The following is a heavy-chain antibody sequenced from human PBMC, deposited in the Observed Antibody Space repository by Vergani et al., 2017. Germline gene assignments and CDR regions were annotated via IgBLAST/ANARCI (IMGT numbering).Heavy chain of an antibody. V-gene: IGHV1-69*06. D-gene: IGHD2-15*01. CDR2: IIPIFGTA. Sequence: QVQLVQSGAEVKKPGSSVKVSCKASGGTFSSYAISWVRQAPGQGLEWMGGIIPIFGTANYAQKFQGRVTITADKSTSTAYMELSSLRSEDTAGYYCSRAVPCSGGSCYSGVFDYWGQGTLVTVSS. J-gene: IGHJ4*02. CDR3: SRAVPCSGGSCYSGVFDY. CDR1: GGTFSSYA.